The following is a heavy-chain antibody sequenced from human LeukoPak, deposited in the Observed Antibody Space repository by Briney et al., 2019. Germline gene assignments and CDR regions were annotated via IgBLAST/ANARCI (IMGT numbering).Heavy chain of an antibody. CDR3: ASLSYQPPFDY. V-gene: IGHV1-2*02. CDR1: GYTLTGYN. J-gene: IGHJ4*02. D-gene: IGHD2-2*01. CDR2: INPNSGGT. Sequence: ASVKVSCKASGYTLTGYNMHWMRQAPGQVLEWMGWINPNSGGTNYAQKFQGRVTMTRDTSISTAYMELSSLRSDDTAMYYCASLSYQPPFDYWGQGTLVTVSS.